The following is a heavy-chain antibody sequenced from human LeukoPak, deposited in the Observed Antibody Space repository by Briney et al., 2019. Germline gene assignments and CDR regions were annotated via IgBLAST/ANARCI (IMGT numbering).Heavy chain of an antibody. D-gene: IGHD1-26*01. V-gene: IGHV3-7*04. CDR1: GFTFSSYW. CDR3: ARDESGSYQTS. J-gene: IGHJ5*02. Sequence: PGGSLRLSCAASGFTFSSYWMSWVRQAAGKGLEGVANINQDGSEKYYLDSVKGRFTISRDNAKNSLYVQMNSLRAEDTGVYYCARDESGSYQTSWGQGTLVTVSS. CDR2: INQDGSEK.